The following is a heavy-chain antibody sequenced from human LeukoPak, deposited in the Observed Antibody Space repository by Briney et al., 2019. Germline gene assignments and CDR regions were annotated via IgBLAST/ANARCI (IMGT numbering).Heavy chain of an antibody. J-gene: IGHJ4*02. CDR2: IRSKANSYAT. D-gene: IGHD6-6*01. CDR1: GFTCIGSA. CDR3: TRLDPYSSSFQVLDY. V-gene: IGHV3-73*01. Sequence: GGSLKLSCAASGFTCIGSAMHWVRQASGKGLEWVGRIRSKANSYATAYAASVKGRFTISRDDSKNRAYLQMNSLKTEDTAVDYCTRLDPYSSSFQVLDYWGQGTLVTVSS.